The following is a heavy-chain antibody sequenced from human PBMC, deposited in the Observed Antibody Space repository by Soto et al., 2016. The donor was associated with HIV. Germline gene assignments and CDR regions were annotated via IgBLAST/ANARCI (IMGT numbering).Heavy chain of an antibody. V-gene: IGHV3-9*01. CDR3: VKDNSGWYYFDY. Sequence: EVQLVESGGGLVQPGRSLRLSCAASGFTFDAYAMHWVRQAPGKGLEWVSGISWNSGNRGYADSVKGRFTISRDNAKNSLYLQMNSLRPEDTAFYYCVKDNSGWYYFDYWGRGTLVTVSS. CDR2: ISWNSGNR. CDR1: GFTFDAYA. D-gene: IGHD6-19*01. J-gene: IGHJ4*02.